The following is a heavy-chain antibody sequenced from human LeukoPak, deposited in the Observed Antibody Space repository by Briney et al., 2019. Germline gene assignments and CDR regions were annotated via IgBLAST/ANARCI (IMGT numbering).Heavy chain of an antibody. CDR3: ARAHTRFFGVVPNWFDP. D-gene: IGHD3-3*01. CDR2: IYYSGST. CDR1: GGSLSSHY. J-gene: IGHJ5*02. Sequence: PSESLSLTCIVPGGSLSSHYGSWIRHPPGKGVEWSGYIYYSGSTNYNPSLKSRVTISVDTSKNQFSLKLSSVTAADTAVYYCARAHTRFFGVVPNWFDPWGQGTLVTVSS. V-gene: IGHV4-59*11.